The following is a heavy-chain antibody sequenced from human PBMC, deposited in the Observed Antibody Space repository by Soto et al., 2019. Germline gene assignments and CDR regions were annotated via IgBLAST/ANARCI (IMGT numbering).Heavy chain of an antibody. D-gene: IGHD3-3*01. CDR1: GYPFTTYG. CDR2: ISTYNGNT. J-gene: IGHJ4*02. CDR3: ARVMTTFGVVSKGPDH. V-gene: IGHV1-18*04. Sequence: QVQLVQSGDEVKKPGASVKVSCKASGYPFTTYGITWVQQAPGQGLEWMGWISTYNGNTNYAQSLQGRVTMTRETSPTTAHMELRSLRSDDTAVYYCARVMTTFGVVSKGPDHWGQGTLVTVSS.